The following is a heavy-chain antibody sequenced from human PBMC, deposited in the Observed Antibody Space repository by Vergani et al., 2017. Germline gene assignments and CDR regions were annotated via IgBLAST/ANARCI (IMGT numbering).Heavy chain of an antibody. CDR2: IIPIFGTA. CDR1: GGTFSSYA. D-gene: IGHD3-10*01. J-gene: IGHJ6*02. V-gene: IGHV1-69*18. Sequence: QVLLVQSGAEVKKPGASVRVSCKASGGTFSSYAISWVRQAPGQGLEWMGRIIPIFGTANYAQKFQGRVTITADESTSTAYMGLSSLRSEDTAVYYCASLARDMGSGSYWGADGMDVWGQGTTVTVSS. CDR3: ASLARDMGSGSYWGADGMDV.